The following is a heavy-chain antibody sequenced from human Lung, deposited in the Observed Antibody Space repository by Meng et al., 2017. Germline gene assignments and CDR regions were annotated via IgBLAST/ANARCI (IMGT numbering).Heavy chain of an antibody. CDR2: INTNTGNL. CDR1: GYTFTNYG. Sequence: QVQLGQTGAELKKPGAAVKVSCKASGYTFTNYGMNWVRQAPGQGLEWMGWINTNTGNLTYVPGFTGRFVFSLDTSVSTAYLQINSLKAEDTAVYYCTSGGYLDYWGQGTLVTVSS. D-gene: IGHD3-10*01. V-gene: IGHV7-4-1*02. J-gene: IGHJ4*02. CDR3: TSGGYLDY.